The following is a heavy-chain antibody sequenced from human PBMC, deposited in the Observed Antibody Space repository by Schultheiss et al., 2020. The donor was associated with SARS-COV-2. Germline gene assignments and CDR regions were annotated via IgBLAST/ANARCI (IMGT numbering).Heavy chain of an antibody. V-gene: IGHV4-39*07. D-gene: IGHD2-2*01. Sequence: SETLSLTCTVSGGSISSSYWSWIRQPPGKGLEWIGSIYYSGSTYYNPSLKSRVTISVDTSKNQFSLKLSSVTAADTAVYYCAKDLGLVPAALNWFDPWGQGILVTVSS. CDR2: IYYSGST. CDR1: GGSISSSY. CDR3: AKDLGLVPAALNWFDP. J-gene: IGHJ5*02.